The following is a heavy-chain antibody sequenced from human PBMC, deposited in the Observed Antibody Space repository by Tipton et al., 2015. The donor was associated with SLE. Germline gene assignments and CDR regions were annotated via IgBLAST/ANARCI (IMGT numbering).Heavy chain of an antibody. J-gene: IGHJ4*02. CDR1: GVSISVYS. Sequence: TLSLTCSVSGVSISVYSWSWIRQPPGKGLECIGSIYYSGSSYYNPSLKSRVTISVDTSKNQFSLKLSSVTAADTAVYYCARDPYDSWSDYQATFDYWGQGTLVTVSP. D-gene: IGHD3-3*01. V-gene: IGHV4-59*12. CDR2: IYYSGSS. CDR3: ARDPYDSWSDYQATFDY.